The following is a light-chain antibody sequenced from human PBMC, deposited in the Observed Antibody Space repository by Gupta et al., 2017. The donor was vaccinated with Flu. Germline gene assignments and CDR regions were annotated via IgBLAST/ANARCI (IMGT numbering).Light chain of an antibody. CDR3: QQYHNWPRT. CDR2: GAS. V-gene: IGKV3-15*01. J-gene: IGKJ1*01. Sequence: PATLSVPPGERAALSCRASQSISNNLVWYQQKPGQAPRCLIYGASTRATGIPARFSGSGSGTEFTLTITNLQSEDFAVYYCQQYHNWPRTFGQGTRVEI. CDR1: QSISNN.